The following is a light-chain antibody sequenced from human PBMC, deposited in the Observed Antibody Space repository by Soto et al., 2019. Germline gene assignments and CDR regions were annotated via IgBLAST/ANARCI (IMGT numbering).Light chain of an antibody. CDR2: GTS. CDR3: QQDGRSPRT. CDR1: QNVGSRY. J-gene: IGKJ1*01. V-gene: IGKV3-20*01. Sequence: EIVLTQSPGTLSLSPGERATLSCRASQNVGSRYLAWYQQKPGQAPRLLIYGTSNRATGIPDRFCGRGSGTVFRLTSSSLEPGDLAVYYRQQDGRSPRTFGQGAKGEIK.